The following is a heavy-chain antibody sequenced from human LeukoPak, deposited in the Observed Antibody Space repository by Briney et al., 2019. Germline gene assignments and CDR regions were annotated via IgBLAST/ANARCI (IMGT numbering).Heavy chain of an antibody. J-gene: IGHJ6*02. CDR3: ARGERIVVVPAAMPAPYYYYYYGMDV. D-gene: IGHD2-2*01. CDR1: GGPFSSYA. Sequence: APVEVSFKASGGPFSSYAISWVRPAPGQGLEWMGGIIPIFCTANYPQKFQGRVTITADESTSTAYMELSSLRSEDTAVYYCARGERIVVVPAAMPAPYYYYYYGMDVWGQGTTVTVSS. V-gene: IGHV1-69*01. CDR2: IIPIFCTA.